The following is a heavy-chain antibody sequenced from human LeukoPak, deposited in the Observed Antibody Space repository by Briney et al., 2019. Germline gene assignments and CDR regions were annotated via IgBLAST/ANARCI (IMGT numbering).Heavy chain of an antibody. CDR1: GFTFSRYA. J-gene: IGHJ6*02. Sequence: GRSLRLSCATSGFTFSRYAMHWVRQAPGKGLEWVALISYDANIGSNKYYADSVKGRFTISRDNSKNTLYLQMNSLRAEDTAVYYCARGPLVTNYYYYGMDVWGQGTTVTVSS. D-gene: IGHD4-23*01. V-gene: IGHV3-30*14. CDR2: ISYDANIGSNK. CDR3: ARGPLVTNYYYYGMDV.